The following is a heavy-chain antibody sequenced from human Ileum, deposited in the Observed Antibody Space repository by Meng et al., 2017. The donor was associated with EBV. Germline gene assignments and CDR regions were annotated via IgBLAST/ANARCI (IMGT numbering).Heavy chain of an antibody. CDR1: GGSVSTSSW. V-gene: IGHV4-4*02. CDR2: VHHTGRS. CDR3: AKSGLGV. Sequence: QVQLQGSGPGLVKPSETLSLTCTVSGGSVSTSSWWGWVSQTPEKGLEWIGQVHHTGRSDFNPSLQSRVTMSVDKSKNQFSLNLNSVTAADTAVYYCAKSGLGVWGQGILVTASS. J-gene: IGHJ4*02. D-gene: IGHD2-8*01.